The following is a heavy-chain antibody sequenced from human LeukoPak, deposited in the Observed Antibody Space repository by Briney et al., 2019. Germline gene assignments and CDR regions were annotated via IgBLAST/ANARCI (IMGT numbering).Heavy chain of an antibody. CDR3: ARVRLRYYDSSGYHHDAFDI. CDR1: GFTFSSYS. CDR2: ISSSSSYI. D-gene: IGHD3-22*01. J-gene: IGHJ3*02. Sequence: GGSLRLSCAASGFTFSSYSMNWVRQAPGKGLEWVSSISSSSSYIYYADSVKGRFTTSRDNAKNSLYLQMNSLRAEDTAVYYCARVRLRYYDSSGYHHDAFDIWGQGTMVTVSS. V-gene: IGHV3-21*01.